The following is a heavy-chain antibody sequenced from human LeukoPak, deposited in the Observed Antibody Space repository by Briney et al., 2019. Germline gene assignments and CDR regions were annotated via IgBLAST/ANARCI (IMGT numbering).Heavy chain of an antibody. CDR1: GFTFSSYW. CDR2: IKQDGSEK. V-gene: IGHV3-7*01. CDR3: ARALTMLLADMDV. J-gene: IGHJ6*02. D-gene: IGHD4/OR15-4a*01. Sequence: GGSLRLSCAASGFTFSSYWMSWVRQAPRKGLEWVANIKQDGSEKYYADSVKGRFTISRDNSKNTLYLQMNSLRGEDTAVYYCARALTMLLADMDVWGQGTTVTVSS.